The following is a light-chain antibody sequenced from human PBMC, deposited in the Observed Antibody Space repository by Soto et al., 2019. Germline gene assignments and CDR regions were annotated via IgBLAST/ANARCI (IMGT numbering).Light chain of an antibody. CDR1: SNDIGGYNY. CDR3: SSYTTNHTRV. V-gene: IGLV2-14*01. CDR2: EVY. Sequence: QSVLTQPASVSGSPGQSITFSCTGTSNDIGGYNYVSWFQHHPEKAPKLIIYEVYDRPSGVSNRFSGSKSGNTASLTISGLQPEDEADYYCSSYTTNHTRVFGGGTKLTVL. J-gene: IGLJ3*02.